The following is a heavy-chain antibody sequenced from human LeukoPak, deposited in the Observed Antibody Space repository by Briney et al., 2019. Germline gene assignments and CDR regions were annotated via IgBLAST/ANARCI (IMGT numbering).Heavy chain of an antibody. Sequence: SETLSLTCAVYGGSFSGYYWSWIRQPPGKGLEWIGEINHSGSTNYNPSLKSRVTISVDTSKNQFSLKLSYVTAADTAVYYCARFNMPTATIDYWGQGTLVTVSS. CDR3: ARFNMPTATIDY. CDR1: GGSFSGYY. D-gene: IGHD2-15*01. CDR2: INHSGST. V-gene: IGHV4-34*01. J-gene: IGHJ4*02.